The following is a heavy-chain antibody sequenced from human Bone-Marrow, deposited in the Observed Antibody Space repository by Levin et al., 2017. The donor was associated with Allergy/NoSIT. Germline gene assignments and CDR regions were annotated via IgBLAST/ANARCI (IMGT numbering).Heavy chain of an antibody. CDR3: ARDDAAGSRTRGIY. D-gene: IGHD3-10*01. V-gene: IGHV3-21*06. J-gene: IGHJ4*02. CDR2: ITKNGDV. CDR1: GITFSSYT. Sequence: GESLKISCVTSGITFSSYTMNWVRQAPGKGPEWVACITKNGDVDYADSVKGRFTISRDNAASTLHLQMNSLRDEDTAVYYCARDDAAGSRTRGIYWGQGTLVTVSS.